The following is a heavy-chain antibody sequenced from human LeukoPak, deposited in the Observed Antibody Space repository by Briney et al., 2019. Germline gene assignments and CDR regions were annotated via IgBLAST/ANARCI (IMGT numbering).Heavy chain of an antibody. CDR2: ISAYNGNT. J-gene: IGHJ3*02. D-gene: IGHD3-9*01. CDR1: GYTFTSYG. V-gene: IGHV1-18*01. Sequence: ASVKVSCKASGYTFTSYGISWVRQAPGQGLEWMGWISAYNGNTNYAQKLQGRVTMTTDTSTSTAYMELRSPRSDDTAVYYCARDRDDILTGYPSVNAFDIWGQGTMVTVSS. CDR3: ARDRDDILTGYPSVNAFDI.